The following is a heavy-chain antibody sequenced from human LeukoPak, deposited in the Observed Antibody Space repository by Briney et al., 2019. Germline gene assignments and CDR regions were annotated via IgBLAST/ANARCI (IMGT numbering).Heavy chain of an antibody. Sequence: PGGSLRLSCAASGFTFSSYEMSWVRQAPGKGLEWVSYISSSGSTTHYEDSVKGRFTVSRDNAKNSLYLQMDSLRAEDTAVYYCAREGRSAGYCSGGSCYYFDYWGQGILVTVSS. CDR1: GFTFSSYE. J-gene: IGHJ4*02. D-gene: IGHD2-15*01. CDR2: ISSSGSTT. V-gene: IGHV3-48*03. CDR3: AREGRSAGYCSGGSCYYFDY.